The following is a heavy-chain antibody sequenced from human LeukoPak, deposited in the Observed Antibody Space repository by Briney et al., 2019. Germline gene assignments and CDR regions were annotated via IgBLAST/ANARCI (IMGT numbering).Heavy chain of an antibody. CDR2: IYPGDSDT. Sequence: GESLKISCKGSGYRFTSYWISWVRQMPGKGLEWMGIIYPGDSDTRYSPSFQGQVTISADKSISTAYLQWSSLKASDTAMYYCARTVGYCSGGSCASFDYWGQGTLVIVSS. CDR3: ARTVGYCSGGSCASFDY. V-gene: IGHV5-51*01. D-gene: IGHD2-15*01. CDR1: GYRFTSYW. J-gene: IGHJ4*02.